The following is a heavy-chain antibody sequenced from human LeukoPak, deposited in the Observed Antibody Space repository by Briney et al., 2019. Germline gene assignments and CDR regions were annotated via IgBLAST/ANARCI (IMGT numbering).Heavy chain of an antibody. V-gene: IGHV3-20*04. J-gene: IGHJ4*02. D-gene: IGHD6-13*01. Sequence: PGGSLRLSCAASGFTFDDYGMSWVRQAPGKGLEWVSGINWNGGSTGYADSVKGRFTISRDNAKNSLYLQMNSLRAEDTAVYYCASGYSSSWATFDYWGQGTLVTVSS. CDR3: ASGYSSSWATFDY. CDR1: GFTFDDYG. CDR2: INWNGGST.